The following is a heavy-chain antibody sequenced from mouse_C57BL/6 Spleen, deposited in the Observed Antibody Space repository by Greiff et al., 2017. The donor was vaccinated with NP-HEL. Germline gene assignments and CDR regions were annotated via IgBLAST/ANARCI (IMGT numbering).Heavy chain of an antibody. J-gene: IGHJ4*01. Sequence: VQGVESGPELVKPGASVKISCKASGYAFSSSWMNWVKQRPGKGLEWIGRIYPGDGDTNYNGKFKGKATLTADKSSSTAYMQLSSLTSEDSAVYFCARTGTQGYAMDYWGQGTSVTVSS. CDR3: ARTGTQGYAMDY. CDR2: IYPGDGDT. CDR1: GYAFSSSW. V-gene: IGHV1-82*01. D-gene: IGHD4-1*01.